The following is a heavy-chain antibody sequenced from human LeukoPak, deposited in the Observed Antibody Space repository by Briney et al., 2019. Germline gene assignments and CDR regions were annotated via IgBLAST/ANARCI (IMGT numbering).Heavy chain of an antibody. CDR1: GYILTNNW. D-gene: IGHD1-26*01. CDR3: ARLGMGATGWFDP. V-gene: IGHV5-51*01. Sequence: GESLKISCKISGYILTNNWIGWVRQVPGKGLEWMGLIYPGNSDTKYSPSFQGQVTISADKSISTAYLQWSSLKASDTAMYYCARLGMGATGWFDPWGQGTLVTVSS. J-gene: IGHJ5*02. CDR2: IYPGNSDT.